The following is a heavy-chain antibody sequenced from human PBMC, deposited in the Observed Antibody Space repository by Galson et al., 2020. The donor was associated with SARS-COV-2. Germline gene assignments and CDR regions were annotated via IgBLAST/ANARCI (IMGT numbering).Heavy chain of an antibody. J-gene: IGHJ5*02. D-gene: IGHD6-13*01. CDR3: AKGAAAGLDP. Sequence: GEPLKTPCAPPGFTFRSNGMHWVRQAPGKGLEGGEVIWYDGSNKYYADSVKGRFTISRDNSKNTLYLQMNSLRAEERAVYYCAKGAAAGLDPWGKGTLVTVSS. V-gene: IGHV3-33*06. CDR2: IWYDGSNK. CDR1: GFTFRSNG.